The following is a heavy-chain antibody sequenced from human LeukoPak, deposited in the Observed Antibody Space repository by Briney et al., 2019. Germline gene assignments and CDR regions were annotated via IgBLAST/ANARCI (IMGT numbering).Heavy chain of an antibody. CDR3: ARRGGEVEGYYYGSGSYSIPYYMDV. V-gene: IGHV4-34*01. J-gene: IGHJ6*03. D-gene: IGHD3-10*01. CDR1: GGSISSGSYY. Sequence: SETLSLTCAVYGGSISSGSYYWSWIRQPPGKGLEWIGEINHSGSTNYNPSLKSRVTISVDTSKNQFSLKLSSVTAADTAVYYCARRGGEVEGYYYGSGSYSIPYYMDVWGKGTTVTISS. CDR2: INHSGST.